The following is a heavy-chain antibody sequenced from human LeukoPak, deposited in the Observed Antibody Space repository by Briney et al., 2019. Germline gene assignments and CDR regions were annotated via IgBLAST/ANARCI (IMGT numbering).Heavy chain of an antibody. CDR2: ITGSGGNT. CDR3: AKWGDYDVLTGYYVSDY. J-gene: IGHJ4*02. V-gene: IGHV3-23*01. Sequence: PGASLRLSCVASGFTFSNYAMSWVRQAPGKGLEWVSAITGSGGNTYYADSVKGRFTISGDNSKNTVFLQMNSLRAEDTAVYYCAKWGDYDVLTGYYVSDYWGQGTLVTVSS. D-gene: IGHD3-9*01. CDR1: GFTFSNYA.